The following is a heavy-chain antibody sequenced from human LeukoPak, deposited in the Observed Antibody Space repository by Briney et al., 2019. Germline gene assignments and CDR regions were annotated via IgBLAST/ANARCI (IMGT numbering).Heavy chain of an antibody. CDR1: GGSISSSNW. J-gene: IGHJ4*02. D-gene: IGHD3-22*01. Sequence: PSETLSLTCAVSGGSISSSNWWSWVRQPPGKGLEWIGEIYHSGSTNYNPSLKSRVTISVDTSKNQFSLKLSSVTAADTAVYYCARGRMNYYDSSGYLRPSDYWGQGTLVTVSS. CDR3: ARGRMNYYDSSGYLRPSDY. CDR2: IYHSGST. V-gene: IGHV4-4*02.